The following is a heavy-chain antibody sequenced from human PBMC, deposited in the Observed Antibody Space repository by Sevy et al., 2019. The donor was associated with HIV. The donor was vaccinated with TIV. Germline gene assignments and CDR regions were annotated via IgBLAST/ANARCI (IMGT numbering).Heavy chain of an antibody. CDR2: IIPIFGTA. D-gene: IGHD2-2*01. Sequence: ASVKFSCKASGGTFSKYAITWLRQAPGQGLEWMGGIIPIFGTANYAQKFQGRVTITADESTSTAYMELSSLRSEDTAVYYCARDRGFSSTSEYGMDVWGQGTTVTVSS. CDR1: GGTFSKYA. J-gene: IGHJ6*02. CDR3: ARDRGFSSTSEYGMDV. V-gene: IGHV1-69*13.